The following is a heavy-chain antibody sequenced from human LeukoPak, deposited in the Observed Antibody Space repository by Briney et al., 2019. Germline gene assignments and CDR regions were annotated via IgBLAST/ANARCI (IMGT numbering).Heavy chain of an antibody. CDR2: INHSGST. D-gene: IGHD2-2*01. CDR1: GGSFSGYY. CDR3: ARGACCSSTSCQMNASDI. V-gene: IGHV4-34*01. Sequence: PSETLSLTCAVYGGSFSGYYWSWIRQPPGKGLEWIGEINHSGSTNYNPSLKSRVTISVDTSKNQFSLKLSSVTAADTAVYYCARGACCSSTSCQMNASDIWGQGTMVTVSS. J-gene: IGHJ3*02.